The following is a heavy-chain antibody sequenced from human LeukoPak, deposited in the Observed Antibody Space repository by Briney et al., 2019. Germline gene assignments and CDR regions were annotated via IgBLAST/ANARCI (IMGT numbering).Heavy chain of an antibody. CDR1: GYTFTSYG. Sequence: GASVKVSCKASGYTFTSYGISWVRQAPGQGLEWMGWISAYNGNTNYAQKLQGRVTMTTDTSTSTAYMELRSLRSEDTAVYYCASSMVASLARGWFDPWGQGTLVTVSS. D-gene: IGHD2-8*01. CDR3: ASSMVASLARGWFDP. J-gene: IGHJ5*02. CDR2: ISAYNGNT. V-gene: IGHV1-18*01.